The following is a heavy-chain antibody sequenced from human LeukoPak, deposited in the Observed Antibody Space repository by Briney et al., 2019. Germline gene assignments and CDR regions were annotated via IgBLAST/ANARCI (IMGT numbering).Heavy chain of an antibody. CDR2: IYSGGST. CDR1: GFTVSSNY. V-gene: IGHV3-53*01. Sequence: GGSLRLSCAVSGFTVSSNYMSWVRQAPGKGLEWVSVIYSGGSTYYAASAKGRVTISRDNYKNTLQLQVNSLRAEDTAVYYCARGLSGSYHYFDYWGRGTLVTVST. D-gene: IGHD1-26*01. J-gene: IGHJ4*02. CDR3: ARGLSGSYHYFDY.